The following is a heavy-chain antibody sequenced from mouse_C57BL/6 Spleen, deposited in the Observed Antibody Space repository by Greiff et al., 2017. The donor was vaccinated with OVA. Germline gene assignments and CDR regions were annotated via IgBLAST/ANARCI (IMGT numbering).Heavy chain of an antibody. CDR2: INPNNGGT. J-gene: IGHJ2*01. D-gene: IGHD1-1*01. CDR3: ARRALLLRPSLDY. V-gene: IGHV1-22*01. CDR1: GYTFTDYN. Sequence: VQLQQSGPELVKPGASVKMSCKASGYTFTDYNMHWVKQSHGKSLEWIGYINPNNGGTSYNQKFKGKATLTVNKTSSTAYMELRSLTSEDSAVYYCARRALLLRPSLDYWGQGTTLTVSS.